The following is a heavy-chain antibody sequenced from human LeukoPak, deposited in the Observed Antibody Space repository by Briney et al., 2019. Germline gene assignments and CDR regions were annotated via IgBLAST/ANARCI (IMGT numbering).Heavy chain of an antibody. Sequence: PSQTLSLTCTVSGGSISSGGYYWSWIRQHPGTGLEWIGYIYYSGSTYYNPSLKSRVTISVDTSKNQFSLKLSSVTAADTAVYYCARDCSGGSCYSHYYYGMDVWGQGTTVTVSS. J-gene: IGHJ6*02. CDR2: IYYSGST. V-gene: IGHV4-31*03. D-gene: IGHD2-15*01. CDR1: GGSISSGGYY. CDR3: ARDCSGGSCYSHYYYGMDV.